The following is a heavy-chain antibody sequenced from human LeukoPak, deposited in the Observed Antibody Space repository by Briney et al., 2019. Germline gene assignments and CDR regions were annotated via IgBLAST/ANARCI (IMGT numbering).Heavy chain of an antibody. J-gene: IGHJ5*02. D-gene: IGHD1-1*01. V-gene: IGHV3-30-3*01. CDR3: AREDNPLWFDP. Sequence: GGSLRLSCSASEFSFSNFAMYWVRQAPGKGLEWLAVISYDGSIRYYADSVKGRFTISRDNSNNTVHLQMNSLRPDDSALYYCAREDNPLWFDPWGQGTLVTVSS. CDR1: EFSFSNFA. CDR2: ISYDGSIR.